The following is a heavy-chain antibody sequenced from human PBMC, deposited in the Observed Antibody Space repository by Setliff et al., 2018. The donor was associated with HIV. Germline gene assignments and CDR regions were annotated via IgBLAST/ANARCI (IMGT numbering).Heavy chain of an antibody. V-gene: IGHV3-21*01. Sequence: SCAASGFTFSSYSMNWVRQAPGKGLEWVSYISSSSGYTHYADSVKGRFAISRDNVKNSLYLQMNSLRAEDTAVYYCARDRYSGSSTDYWGQGTLVTVSS. CDR1: GFTFSSYS. D-gene: IGHD1-26*01. J-gene: IGHJ4*02. CDR2: ISSSSGYT. CDR3: ARDRYSGSSTDY.